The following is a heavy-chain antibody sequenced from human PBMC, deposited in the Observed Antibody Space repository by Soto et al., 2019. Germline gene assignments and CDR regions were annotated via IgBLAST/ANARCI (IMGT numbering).Heavy chain of an antibody. D-gene: IGHD3-9*01. CDR3: AKGYDILTGSLVVDY. Sequence: PGGSLRLSCAASEFTFSSYGMHWARQAPGKGLEWVAVISYDGSNKYYADSVKGRFTISRDNSKNTLYLQMNSLRAEDTAVYYCAKGYDILTGSLVVDYWGQGTLVTVSS. J-gene: IGHJ4*02. V-gene: IGHV3-30*18. CDR2: ISYDGSNK. CDR1: EFTFSSYG.